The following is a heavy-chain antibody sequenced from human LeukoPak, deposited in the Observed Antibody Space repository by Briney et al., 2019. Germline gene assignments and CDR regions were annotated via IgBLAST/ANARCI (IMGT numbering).Heavy chain of an antibody. Sequence: SETLCLTCAVYGGTFSGYYWSWIRQPPGKGLEWIGEINHSGSTNYNPSLKSRVIITVDTTKNQFSLMLISVTAADTAVYYCATRIAGYRAFDIWGQGTMVTVSS. J-gene: IGHJ3*02. D-gene: IGHD6-13*01. CDR3: ATRIAGYRAFDI. CDR1: GGTFSGYY. V-gene: IGHV4-34*08. CDR2: INHSGST.